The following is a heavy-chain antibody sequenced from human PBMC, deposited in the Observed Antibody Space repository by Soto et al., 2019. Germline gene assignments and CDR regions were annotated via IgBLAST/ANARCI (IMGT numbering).Heavy chain of an antibody. CDR1: GGSIRSYY. CDR3: ATNAAQWLSWFDP. D-gene: IGHD3-22*01. J-gene: IGHJ5*02. V-gene: IGHV4-59*01. CDR2: IYYSGST. Sequence: WETLSLTCTVSGGSIRSYYWSWIRQPPGKGLEWIGYIYYSGSTSYNPSLKSRVTISVDTSKNQLSLKLTSVTAADTAVYYCATNAAQWLSWFDPWGQGTLVTVSS.